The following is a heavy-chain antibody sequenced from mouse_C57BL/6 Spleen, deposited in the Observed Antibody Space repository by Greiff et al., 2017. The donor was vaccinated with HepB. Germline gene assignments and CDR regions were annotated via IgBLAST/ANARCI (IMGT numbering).Heavy chain of an antibody. CDR2: ISSGGDYI. J-gene: IGHJ1*03. D-gene: IGHD1-1*01. V-gene: IGHV5-9-1*02. Sequence: EVNVVESGEGLVKPGGSLKLSCAASGFTFSSYAMSWVRQTPEKRLEWVAYISSGGDYIYYADTVKGRFTISRDNARNTLYLQMSSLKSEDTAMYYCTRDTAYYYGSSRYFDVWGTGTTVTVSS. CDR1: GFTFSSYA. CDR3: TRDTAYYYGSSRYFDV.